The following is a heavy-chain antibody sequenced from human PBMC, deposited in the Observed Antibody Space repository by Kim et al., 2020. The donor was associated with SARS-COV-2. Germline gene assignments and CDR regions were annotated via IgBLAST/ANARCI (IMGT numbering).Heavy chain of an antibody. V-gene: IGHV1-58*01. CDR3: AASRGLVTLPPLY. J-gene: IGHJ3*01. D-gene: IGHD2-21*02. CDR2: IVVGSGNT. Sequence: SVKVSCKASGFTFTSSAVQWVRQARGQRLEWIGLIVVGSGNTNYAQKFQERVTITRDMSTSTAYMELSSLRSEDTAVYYWAASRGLVTLPPLYWGQGTMVTVSS. CDR1: GFTFTSSA.